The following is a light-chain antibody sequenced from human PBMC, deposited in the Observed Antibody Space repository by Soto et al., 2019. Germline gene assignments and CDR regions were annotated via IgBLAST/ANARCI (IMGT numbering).Light chain of an antibody. CDR2: DVS. J-gene: IGLJ1*01. Sequence: QSVLTQPASVSGSPGQSITISCTGTSSDGGGYNYVSWYQQHPGKAPKFMIYDVSNRPSGVSNRFSGSKSGNTASLTISGLQAEDEADYYCCSYTTSNTRQIVFGTGTKVTAL. V-gene: IGLV2-14*01. CDR3: CSYTTSNTRQIV. CDR1: SSDGGGYNY.